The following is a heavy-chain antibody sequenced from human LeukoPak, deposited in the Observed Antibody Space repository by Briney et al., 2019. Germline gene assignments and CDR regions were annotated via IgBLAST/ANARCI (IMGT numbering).Heavy chain of an antibody. Sequence: GGSLRLSCSASGFTFSSYWIHWVRQAPGEGLVWVSRINGDGSSTDYADSVKGRFTISRDKAKNTLYLQMNSLRAEDTAMYYCAREDTGGYGNYCDYWGQGTLVSVSS. CDR2: INGDGSST. J-gene: IGHJ4*02. CDR1: GFTFSSYW. D-gene: IGHD2-8*02. V-gene: IGHV3-74*01. CDR3: AREDTGGYGNYCDY.